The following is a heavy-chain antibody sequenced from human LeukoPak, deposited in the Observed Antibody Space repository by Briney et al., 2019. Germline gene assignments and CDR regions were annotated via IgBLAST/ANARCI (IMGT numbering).Heavy chain of an antibody. V-gene: IGHV3-9*01. J-gene: IGHJ4*02. Sequence: GGSLRLSCAASGFTFDDYAMHWVRQAPGKGLEWVSGISWNSGSIGYADSVKGRFTISRDNAKNSLYLQMNSLRAEDTAVYYCANLYYGGSYWGQGTLVTVSS. CDR3: ANLYYGGSY. D-gene: IGHD3-10*01. CDR2: ISWNSGSI. CDR1: GFTFDDYA.